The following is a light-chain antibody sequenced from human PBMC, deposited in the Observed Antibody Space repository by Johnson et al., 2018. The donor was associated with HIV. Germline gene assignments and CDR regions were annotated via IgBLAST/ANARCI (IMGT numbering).Light chain of an antibody. J-gene: IGLJ1*01. CDR3: ETWDTSLSAGGV. CDR2: DNN. V-gene: IGLV1-51*01. Sequence: QSVLTQPPSVSAAPGQKVTISCSGSSCDIGNNYVSCHQQLPGTAPKLLIYDNNKRPSGIPDRFSGSKSGTSATLGITGLQTGDEADYYCETWDTSLSAGGVFGTGTKVTVL. CDR1: SCDIGNNY.